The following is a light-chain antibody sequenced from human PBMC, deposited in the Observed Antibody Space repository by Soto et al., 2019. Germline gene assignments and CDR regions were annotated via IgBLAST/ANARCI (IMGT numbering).Light chain of an antibody. CDR3: HHYGST. J-gene: IGKJ1*01. Sequence: EIVLTQSPGTLSLSPGERATLSCRASQSVSSTYLAWYQQKPGQAPRLLIYGASSRATGIPDRFSGSGSETDFTLTISRLEPEDFAVYYCHHYGSTFGQGTKVEIK. CDR2: GAS. V-gene: IGKV3-20*01. CDR1: QSVSSTY.